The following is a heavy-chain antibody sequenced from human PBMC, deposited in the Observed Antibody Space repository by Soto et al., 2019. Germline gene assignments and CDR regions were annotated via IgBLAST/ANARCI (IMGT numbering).Heavy chain of an antibody. Sequence: QVQLVQSGAEVKKPGASVKVSCKASGYTFTGYYMHWVRQAPGQGLEWMGWINPNSGGTNYAQKFQGWVTMTRDTSISTAYMELSRLRSDDTAVYYCARDVTVVVPAAVGYYYYGMDVWGQGTTVTVSS. CDR2: INPNSGGT. J-gene: IGHJ6*02. CDR3: ARDVTVVVPAAVGYYYYGMDV. D-gene: IGHD2-2*01. V-gene: IGHV1-2*04. CDR1: GYTFTGYY.